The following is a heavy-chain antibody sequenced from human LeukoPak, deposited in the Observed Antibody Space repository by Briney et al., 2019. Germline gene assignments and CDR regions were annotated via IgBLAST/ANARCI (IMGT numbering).Heavy chain of an antibody. CDR1: GYTFTGYY. Sequence: ASVKVSCKASGYTFTGYYMHWVRQAPGQGLEWMGWINPNSGGTNYAQKFQGRVTMTRDTSISTAYMELSRLRSDDTAVYYCARDHSSGWHPPGTFDYWGQGTLVTVSS. CDR3: ARDHSSGWHPPGTFDY. CDR2: INPNSGGT. V-gene: IGHV1-2*02. J-gene: IGHJ4*02. D-gene: IGHD6-19*01.